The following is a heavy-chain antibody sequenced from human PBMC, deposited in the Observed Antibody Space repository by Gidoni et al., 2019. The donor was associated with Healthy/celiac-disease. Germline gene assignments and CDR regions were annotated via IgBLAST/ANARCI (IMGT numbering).Heavy chain of an antibody. Sequence: QVQLVQSGAEVTTPGSSVKVSCKASGGTFSSYAISWVRQAPGQGLEWMGGIIPIFGTANYAQKFQGRVTSTADESTSTAYMELSSLRSEDTAVYYCARGPAATGVFDYWGQGTLVTVAS. J-gene: IGHJ4*02. CDR1: GGTFSSYA. D-gene: IGHD2-2*01. CDR2: IIPIFGTA. V-gene: IGHV1-69*01. CDR3: ARGPAATGVFDY.